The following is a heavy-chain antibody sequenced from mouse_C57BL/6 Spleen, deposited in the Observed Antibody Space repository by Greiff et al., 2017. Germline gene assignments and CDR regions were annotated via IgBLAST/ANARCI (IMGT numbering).Heavy chain of an antibody. CDR1: GFTFSSYG. J-gene: IGHJ4*01. Sequence: VMLVESGGDLVKPGGSLKLSCAASGFTFSSYGMSWVRQTPDKRLEWVATISSGGSYTYYPDSVKGRFTISRDNAKNTLYLQMSSLKSEDTAMYYCAREATRYYAMDYWGQGTSVTVSS. CDR2: ISSGGSYT. V-gene: IGHV5-6*02. D-gene: IGHD6-1*01. CDR3: AREATRYYAMDY.